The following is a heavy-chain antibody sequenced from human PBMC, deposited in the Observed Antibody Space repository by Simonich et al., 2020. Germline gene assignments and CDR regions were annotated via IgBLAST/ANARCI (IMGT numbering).Heavy chain of an antibody. J-gene: IGHJ3*02. CDR3: ANSWGSGAFDI. V-gene: IGHV3-74*01. Sequence: EVQLVESGGGLVQPGGSLRLSCAASGFTFSSYWMDWVRQAPGKGLVWVSRINRDGSSTSYADSVKGRFTISRDNAKNTLYLQMNSLRAEDTAGYYCANSWGSGAFDIWGQGTMVTVSS. CDR1: GFTFSSYW. CDR2: INRDGSST. D-gene: IGHD7-27*01.